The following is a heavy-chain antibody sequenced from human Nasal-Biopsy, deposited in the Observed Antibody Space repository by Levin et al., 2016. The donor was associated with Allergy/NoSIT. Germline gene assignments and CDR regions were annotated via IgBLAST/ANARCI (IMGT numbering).Heavy chain of an antibody. D-gene: IGHD1/OR15-1a*01. V-gene: IGHV1-8*02. CDR3: AREPRGKQQWDS. J-gene: IGHJ4*02. CDR1: GYTFKNID. Sequence: ASVKVSCKASGYTFKNIDINWVRQATGQGLEWMGWMNPNTGNTDYAQRFQGRVTMTRNPSTGTAYLELTSLRSEDTAIYYCAREPRGKQQWDSWGQGTLVTVSS. CDR2: MNPNTGNT.